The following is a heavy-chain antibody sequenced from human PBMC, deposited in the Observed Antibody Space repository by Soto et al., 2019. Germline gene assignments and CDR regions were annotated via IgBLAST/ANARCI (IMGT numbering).Heavy chain of an antibody. D-gene: IGHD3-16*02. J-gene: IGHJ4*02. CDR2: ISYDGSNK. V-gene: IGHV3-30-3*01. CDR3: ARGYYDYVWGSYRKGGAFDY. Sequence: QVQLVESGGGVVQPGRSLRLSCAASGFTFSSYAMHWVRQAPGKGLEWVAVISYDGSNKYYADSVKGRFTISRDNSKNTLYLQMNSLRAEDTAGYYCARGYYDYVWGSYRKGGAFDYWGQGTLVTVSS. CDR1: GFTFSSYA.